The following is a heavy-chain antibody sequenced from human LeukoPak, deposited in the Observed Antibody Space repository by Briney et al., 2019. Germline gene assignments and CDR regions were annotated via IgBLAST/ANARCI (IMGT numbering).Heavy chain of an antibody. J-gene: IGHJ4*02. Sequence: GGSLRLSCAASGFTFRNYWMTWVRQAPGKGLEWVANIKQDCTQKYYVNSVQGPFTISRDNSRDSLYLQMNSLRVDDTAVYYCARGTIVTAVDYWGLGTLVTVSS. CDR3: ARGTIVTAVDY. V-gene: IGHV3-7*05. D-gene: IGHD1-26*01. CDR2: IKQDCTQK. CDR1: GFTFRNYW.